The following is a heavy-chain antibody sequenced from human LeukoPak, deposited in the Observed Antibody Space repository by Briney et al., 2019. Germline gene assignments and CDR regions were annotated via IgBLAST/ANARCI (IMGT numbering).Heavy chain of an antibody. CDR1: AITFSTYA. J-gene: IGHJ4*02. CDR3: ATLWGGLYSSG. Sequence: AGGSLRLSCAASAITFSTYAMSWVRQAPGKGLECVSVISGGAGSTYYADSVKGRFTISRDNAKNSLYLQMNSLRAEDTAVYYCATLWGGLYSSGWGQGTLVTVSS. V-gene: IGHV3-23*01. CDR2: ISGGAGST. D-gene: IGHD6-19*01.